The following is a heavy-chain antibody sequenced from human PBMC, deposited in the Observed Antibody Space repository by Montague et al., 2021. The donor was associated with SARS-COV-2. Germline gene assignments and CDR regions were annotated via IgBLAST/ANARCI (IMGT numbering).Heavy chain of an antibody. V-gene: IGHV4-39*01. D-gene: IGHD6-19*01. CDR3: SIGGGIGVSDS. CDR2: IYYTETTYYNPAPISGTT. CDR1: GGSFSTTRNY. Sequence: SETLSLTCTLSGGSFSTTRNYWNWIREPQGKGLEWIGTIYYTETTYYNPAPISGTTYYSPSLKSRVTISVDTTRNQVFLNLRSVTATDTAVYYCSIGGGIGVSDSWGQGTLVTVSS. J-gene: IGHJ4*02.